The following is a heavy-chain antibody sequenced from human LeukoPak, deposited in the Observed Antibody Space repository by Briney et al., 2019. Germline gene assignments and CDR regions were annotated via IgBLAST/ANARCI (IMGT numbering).Heavy chain of an antibody. D-gene: IGHD2-2*01. Sequence: PSQTLSLTCTVSGGSISSGSYYWNWIRQPAGKGLEWIGCIYTSGNTNYNPSLKSRVTISVDTSKNQFSLKLSSVTAADTAVYYCARSYCSSTSCNFDYWGQGTLVTVSS. J-gene: IGHJ4*02. V-gene: IGHV4-61*02. CDR2: IYTSGNT. CDR1: GGSISSGSYY. CDR3: ARSYCSSTSCNFDY.